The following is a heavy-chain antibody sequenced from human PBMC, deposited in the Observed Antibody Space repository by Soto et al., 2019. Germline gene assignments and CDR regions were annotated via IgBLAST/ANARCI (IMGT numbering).Heavy chain of an antibody. CDR3: ASAYGGDSNRLFDY. CDR2: IIPILGIA. D-gene: IGHD2-21*02. CDR1: GGTFSSYT. V-gene: IGHV1-69*02. J-gene: IGHJ4*02. Sequence: QVQLVQSGAEVKKPGSSVKVSCKASGGTFSSYTISWVRQAPGQGLEWMGRIIPILGIANYAQKFQGRVTITPAKSTGSAYMELRSLSFGDTAAYYCASAYGGDSNRLFDYWGQGTLVTVSS.